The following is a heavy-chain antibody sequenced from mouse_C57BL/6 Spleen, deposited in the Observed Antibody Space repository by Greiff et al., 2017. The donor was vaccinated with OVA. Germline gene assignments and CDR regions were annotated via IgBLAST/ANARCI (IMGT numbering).Heavy chain of an antibody. J-gene: IGHJ1*03. V-gene: IGHV1-54*01. CDR2: INPGSGGT. CDR1: GYAFTNYL. Sequence: VQLQQSGAELVRPGTSVKVSCKASGYAFTNYLIEWVKQRPGPGLEWIGVINPGSGGTNYNEKFKGKATLTADKSSSTAYMQLSSLTSEDSAVYFCARAWDYDVYFDVWGTGTTVTVSS. CDR3: ARAWDYDVYFDV. D-gene: IGHD2-4*01.